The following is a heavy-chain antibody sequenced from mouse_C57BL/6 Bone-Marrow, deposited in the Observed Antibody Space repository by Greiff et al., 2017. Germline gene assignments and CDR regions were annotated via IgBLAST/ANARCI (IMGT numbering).Heavy chain of an antibody. Sequence: EVQLQQSGPVLVKPGASVKMSCKASGYTFTDYYMNWVKQSHGQSLEWIGVINPYNGGTSYNQKFKGKATLTVDKSSSTAYMELTSLTSEDSAVYYSARPGNYGSSYWYFDVWGTGTTVTVSS. J-gene: IGHJ1*03. V-gene: IGHV1-19*01. CDR3: ARPGNYGSSYWYFDV. CDR1: GYTFTDYY. D-gene: IGHD1-1*01. CDR2: INPYNGGT.